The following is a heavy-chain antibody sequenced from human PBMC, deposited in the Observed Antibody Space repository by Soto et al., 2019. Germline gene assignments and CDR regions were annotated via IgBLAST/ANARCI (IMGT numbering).Heavy chain of an antibody. Sequence: QLQLQESGSGLVKPSQTLSLTCAVSGGSMSSGGYSWSWIRQPPGKGLEWIGYIYHNGSPYYNPSLKRRATISVDRSKDQFSLKLSSMTAADTAVYCCARVPDVWGQGTTVTVAS. J-gene: IGHJ6*02. CDR1: GGSMSSGGYS. CDR2: IYHNGSP. V-gene: IGHV4-30-2*01. CDR3: ARVPDV. D-gene: IGHD1-1*01.